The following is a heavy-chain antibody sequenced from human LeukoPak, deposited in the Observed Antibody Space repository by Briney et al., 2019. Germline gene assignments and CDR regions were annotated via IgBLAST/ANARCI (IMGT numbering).Heavy chain of an antibody. CDR3: ARTGVDTAIEVYFDY. D-gene: IGHD5-18*01. Sequence: GGSLRLSCAASGFTFSDYYMSWIRQAPGKGLEWVSYISSSSSYTNYADSVKGRFTIARDNAKNSLYLQMNSLRAEDTAVYYCARTGVDTAIEVYFDYWGQGTLVTVSS. CDR1: GFTFSDYY. V-gene: IGHV3-11*03. J-gene: IGHJ4*02. CDR2: ISSSSSYT.